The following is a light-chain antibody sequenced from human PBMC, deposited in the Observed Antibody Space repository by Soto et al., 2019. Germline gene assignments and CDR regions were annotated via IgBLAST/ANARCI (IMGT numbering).Light chain of an antibody. CDR2: GAS. J-gene: IGKJ1*01. CDR3: QQYGGSPQT. Sequence: EIVLTQSPGTLSLSPGERATLSCRSSQSVSSYLAWYHRKPGQAPRLLIYGASSSATGIPYRFSGSGSGTAFTILFSRLVTVDVGIYYCQQYGGSPQTFGQGTKVDIK. V-gene: IGKV3-20*01. CDR1: QSVSSY.